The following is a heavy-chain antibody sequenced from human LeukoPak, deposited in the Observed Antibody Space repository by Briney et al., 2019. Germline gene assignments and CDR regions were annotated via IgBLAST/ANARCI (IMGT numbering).Heavy chain of an antibody. CDR2: VSGRGTTT. V-gene: IGHV3-23*01. CDR1: GFIFKNYA. D-gene: IGHD3-3*01. CDR3: XXRFCDSVQCWGGFDY. J-gene: IGHJ4*01. Sequence: PGGSLRLSCAASGFIFKNYAMTWVRQAPGKGLEWVASVSGRGTTTYYGDSVKGRFTISRDNSAETVYLQMGNLEAEDTAIYFCXXRFCDSVQCWGGFDYWGPGTLVSVTS.